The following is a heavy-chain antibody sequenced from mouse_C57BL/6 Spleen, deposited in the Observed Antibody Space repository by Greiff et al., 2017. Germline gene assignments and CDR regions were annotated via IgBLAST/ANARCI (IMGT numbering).Heavy chain of an antibody. CDR2: ISDGGSYT. J-gene: IGHJ2*01. Sequence: EVKLVESGGGLVKPGGSLKLSCAASGFTFSSYAMSWVRQTPEKRLEWVATISDGGSYTYYPDNVKGRFTISRDNAKNNLYLQMSHLKSEDTAMYYCAREGGYATNFDYWGQGTTLTVSS. D-gene: IGHD2-2*01. CDR3: AREGGYATNFDY. V-gene: IGHV5-4*01. CDR1: GFTFSSYA.